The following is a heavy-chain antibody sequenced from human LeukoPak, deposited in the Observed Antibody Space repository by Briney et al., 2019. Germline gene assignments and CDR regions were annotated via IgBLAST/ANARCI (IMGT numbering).Heavy chain of an antibody. Sequence: GESLKISCKGSGYSFTSNWIGWVRQMPGKALEWMGIVYPADSDTRYSPSFQGHVTISPDKSISTAYLQSSTLKASHTAMYYCATMVMTPRAFDYWGQGTLVTVSS. J-gene: IGHJ4*02. V-gene: IGHV5-51*01. CDR1: GYSFTSNW. D-gene: IGHD4/OR15-4a*01. CDR3: ATMVMTPRAFDY. CDR2: VYPADSDT.